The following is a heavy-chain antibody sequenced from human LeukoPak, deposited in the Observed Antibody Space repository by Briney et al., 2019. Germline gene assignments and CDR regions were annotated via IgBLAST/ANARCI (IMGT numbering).Heavy chain of an antibody. CDR3: ARGGPAARRLNYYHMDV. CDR1: GYTFTGDY. D-gene: IGHD2-2*01. Sequence: ASVKVSCKASGYTFTGDYMHWVRQAPGQGLEWMGWINPNSGGTNYAQKFQGRVTMTRDTSISTAYMELSRLRSDDTAVYYCARGGPAARRLNYYHMDVWGKGTTVTVSS. CDR2: INPNSGGT. V-gene: IGHV1-2*02. J-gene: IGHJ6*03.